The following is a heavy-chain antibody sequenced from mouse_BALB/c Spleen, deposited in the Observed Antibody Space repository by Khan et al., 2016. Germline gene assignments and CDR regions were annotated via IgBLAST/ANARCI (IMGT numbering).Heavy chain of an antibody. CDR3: ARWAYYGNYLFAY. D-gene: IGHD2-10*01. CDR2: INPSTGYT. V-gene: IGHV1-7*01. Sequence: QVQLQQSGAELAKPGASVKMSCKASGYTFTSYWMHWVKQRPGQGLEWIGYINPSTGYTEYNQKFKDKATLTAYKSSSTAYMQLSSLTSEDSAVYYCARWAYYGNYLFAYWGQGTLVTVSA. J-gene: IGHJ3*01. CDR1: GYTFTSYW.